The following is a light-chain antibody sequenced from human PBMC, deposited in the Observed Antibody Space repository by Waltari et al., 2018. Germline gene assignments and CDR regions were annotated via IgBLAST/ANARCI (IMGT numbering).Light chain of an antibody. CDR2: EVS. V-gene: IGLV2-14*01. J-gene: IGLJ3*02. CDR1: SSDVGGYQY. CDR3: SSYTTSSTWV. Sequence: QSALTQPASVSGSPGQSITLSCTGTSSDVGGYQYVSWFQQHPGKAPKLMIYEVSNRPSGVSNRFSGSKSGNTASLTISGLQAEDEADYYCSSYTTSSTWVFGGGTKLTVL.